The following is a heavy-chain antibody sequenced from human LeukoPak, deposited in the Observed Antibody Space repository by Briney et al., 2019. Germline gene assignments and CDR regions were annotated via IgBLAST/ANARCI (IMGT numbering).Heavy chain of an antibody. D-gene: IGHD3-10*01. CDR3: ARTSVLLWFGEPIPDKTFDY. J-gene: IGHJ4*02. CDR1: GGSFSGYY. V-gene: IGHV4-34*01. Sequence: SETLSLTYAVYGGSFSGYYWSWIRQPPGKGLEWIGEINHSGGTNYNPPLKSRVNISVDTSKNQFSLKLSSVTAADTAVYYCARTSVLLWFGEPIPDKTFDYWGQGTLVTVSS. CDR2: INHSGGT.